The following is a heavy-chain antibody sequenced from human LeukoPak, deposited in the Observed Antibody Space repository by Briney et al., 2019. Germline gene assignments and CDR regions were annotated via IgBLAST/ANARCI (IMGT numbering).Heavy chain of an antibody. V-gene: IGHV3-21*01. CDR3: AKRGSYYEYYYYYYYMDV. CDR2: ISSSSSYI. D-gene: IGHD1-26*01. CDR1: GFTFSSYS. Sequence: GGSLRLSCAASGFTFSSYSMNWVRQAPGKGLEWVSSISSSSSYIYYADSVKGRFTISRDNAKNSLYLQMNSLRAEDTAVYYCAKRGSYYEYYYYYYYMDVWGKGTTVTVSS. J-gene: IGHJ6*03.